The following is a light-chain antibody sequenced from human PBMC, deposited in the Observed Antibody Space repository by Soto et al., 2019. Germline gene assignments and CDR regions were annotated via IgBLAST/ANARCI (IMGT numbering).Light chain of an antibody. J-gene: IGKJ2*02. Sequence: EIVLTQSPGTLSLSPGEGATLSCRASQSVSNNFLAWYQHTPGQAPRLLTYDATSRPTGIPDRFRGTGSGTDFSLTISRLEPEEFAVYYCQQYGTAPRTLGQGTKVEIK. CDR3: QQYGTAPRT. CDR1: QSVSNNF. V-gene: IGKV3-20*01. CDR2: DAT.